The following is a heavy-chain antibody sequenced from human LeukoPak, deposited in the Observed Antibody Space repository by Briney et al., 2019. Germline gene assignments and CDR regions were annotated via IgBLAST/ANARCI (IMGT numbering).Heavy chain of an antibody. CDR2: IHHGGGM. Sequence: SETLSLTCAVSGYSIRSRNWWGWIRQPPGGGLEWIGYIHHGGGMYYNPSLKSRVAMSVDVSKNQFSLKVNSVTAVDTAMYSCAKKIDGHNWFDPWGQGTLVTVSS. CDR3: AKKIDGHNWFDP. D-gene: IGHD2-21*01. J-gene: IGHJ5*02. V-gene: IGHV4-28*05. CDR1: GYSIRSRNW.